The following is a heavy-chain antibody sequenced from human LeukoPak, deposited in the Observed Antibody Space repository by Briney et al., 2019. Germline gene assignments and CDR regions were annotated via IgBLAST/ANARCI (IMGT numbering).Heavy chain of an antibody. J-gene: IGHJ4*02. CDR3: ARVSHCTNGVCYTAFDY. Sequence: ASVKVSCKASGYTLTSYAMNWVRQAPGQGLEWMGWINTNTGNPTYAQGFTGRFVFSLDTSVSTAYLQISSLKAEDTAVYYCARVSHCTNGVCYTAFDYWGQGTLVTVSS. D-gene: IGHD2-8*01. CDR1: GYTLTSYA. V-gene: IGHV7-4-1*02. CDR2: INTNTGNP.